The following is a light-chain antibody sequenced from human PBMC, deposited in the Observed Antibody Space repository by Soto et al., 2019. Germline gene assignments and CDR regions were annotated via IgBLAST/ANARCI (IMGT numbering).Light chain of an antibody. CDR1: SRDIGGYDF. CDR3: SSFTVTITVL. J-gene: IGLJ2*01. CDR2: NVN. V-gene: IGLV2-8*01. Sequence: QSALTQPPSASGSPGQAVTISCTGTSRDIGGYDFVSWYQVRPGEAPQLIIYNVNGRPSGVPRRFSGSKSGNTASLTIPGLQAEDEADYYCSSFTVTITVLFGGGTQLPS.